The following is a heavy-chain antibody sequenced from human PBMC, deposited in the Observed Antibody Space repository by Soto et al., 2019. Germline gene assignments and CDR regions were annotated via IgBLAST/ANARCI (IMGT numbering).Heavy chain of an antibody. V-gene: IGHV1-18*04. CDR2: ISAYNGNT. CDR3: ARTQDLVGAFNWFDP. D-gene: IGHD1-26*01. CDR1: GYTFTSYG. J-gene: IGHJ5*02. Sequence: QVQLVQSGAEVKKPGASVKVSCKASGYTFTSYGISWVRQAPGQGLEWMGWISAYNGNTNYAQKGQGRVIMTTDTSTSTAYMELRSLRSDDTAVYYCARTQDLVGAFNWFDPWCQGTLVTVSS.